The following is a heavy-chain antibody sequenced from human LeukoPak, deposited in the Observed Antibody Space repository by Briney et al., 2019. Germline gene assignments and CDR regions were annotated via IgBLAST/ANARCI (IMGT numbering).Heavy chain of an antibody. Sequence: PGGSLRLSCAASGFTVSSNYMSWVRQAPGKGLVWVSVIYSGGSTYYADSVKGRFTISRDNSKNTLYLQMNSLRAEDTAVYYCARDGGDSGYDLDYWGQGTLVTVSS. D-gene: IGHD5-12*01. J-gene: IGHJ4*02. CDR3: ARDGGDSGYDLDY. V-gene: IGHV3-53*01. CDR1: GFTVSSNY. CDR2: IYSGGST.